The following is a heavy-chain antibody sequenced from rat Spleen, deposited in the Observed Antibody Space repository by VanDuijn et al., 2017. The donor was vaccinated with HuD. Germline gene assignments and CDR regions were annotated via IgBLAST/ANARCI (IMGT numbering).Heavy chain of an antibody. D-gene: IGHD1-4*01. J-gene: IGHJ3*01. CDR3: AKGGYNYGWFAY. V-gene: IGHV5-22*01. CDR1: GFTFSDYY. CDR2: ISYEGSST. Sequence: EVRLVESGGLLVQPGRSMKVSCAASGFTFSDYYMAWVRQAPKKGLEWVASISYEGSSTYYGDSVKGRFTISRDNAKSTLYLQMSSLRSEDTATYYCAKGGYNYGWFAYWGQGTLVTVSS.